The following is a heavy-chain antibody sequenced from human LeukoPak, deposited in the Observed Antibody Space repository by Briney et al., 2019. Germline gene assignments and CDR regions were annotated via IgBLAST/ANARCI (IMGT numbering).Heavy chain of an antibody. J-gene: IGHJ5*01. D-gene: IGHD3-22*01. CDR2: INSNSGGT. CDR3: AREWGYYDSTGAYHGVSWFDS. Sequence: GASVKVSCKASGYTFTGYNMHWVRQVPGQGLEWMGWINSNSGGTNYAQKFQGRVTMTRDTSISTAYMELSRLRSDDTAVYYCAREWGYYDSTGAYHGVSWFDSWGQGTLVTVSS. CDR1: GYTFTGYN. V-gene: IGHV1-2*02.